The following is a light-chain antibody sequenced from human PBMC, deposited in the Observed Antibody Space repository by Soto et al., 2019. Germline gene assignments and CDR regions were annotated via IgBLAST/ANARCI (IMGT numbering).Light chain of an antibody. J-gene: IGKJ4*01. CDR2: DAS. V-gene: IGKV3-11*01. CDR1: QSVSSY. Sequence: EIVLTQSPATLSLSPGERATLSCRASQSVSSYLAWYQQNPGQAPRLLIYDASNRATGIPARFSGSGSGTDFTLTITSLEPEDFAVYYCQQRSNWPSTFGGGTKVEIK. CDR3: QQRSNWPST.